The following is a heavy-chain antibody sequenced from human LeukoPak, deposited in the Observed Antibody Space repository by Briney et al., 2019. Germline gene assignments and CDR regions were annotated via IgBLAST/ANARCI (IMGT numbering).Heavy chain of an antibody. CDR1: GYTFTSYD. V-gene: IGHV1-8*03. Sequence: ASVKVSCTASGYTFTSYDINWVRQAPGQGLEWMGWMNPNSGNTGYAQKFQGRVTITRNTSISTAYMELSSLRSEDTAVYYCARGSVDTANSPYYYYYMDVWGKGTTVTVSS. D-gene: IGHD5-18*01. CDR2: MNPNSGNT. CDR3: ARGSVDTANSPYYYYYMDV. J-gene: IGHJ6*03.